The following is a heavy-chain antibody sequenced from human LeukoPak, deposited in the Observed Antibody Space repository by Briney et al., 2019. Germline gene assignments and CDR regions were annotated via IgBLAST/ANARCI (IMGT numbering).Heavy chain of an antibody. CDR2: INPNSGGT. CDR3: ARSLDCGGDCYTLDY. D-gene: IGHD2-21*02. V-gene: IGHV1-2*02. CDR1: GYTFTAYY. J-gene: IGHJ4*02. Sequence: ASVKVSCKASGYTFTAYYMHWVRQAPGQGLEWMGWINPNSGGTNYAQKFQGRVTMTRDTSISTAYMELSRLRSDDTAVYYCARSLDCGGDCYTLDYWGQGTLVTVSS.